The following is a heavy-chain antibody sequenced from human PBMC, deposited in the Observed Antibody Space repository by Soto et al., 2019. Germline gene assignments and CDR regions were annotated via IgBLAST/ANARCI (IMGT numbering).Heavy chain of an antibody. J-gene: IGHJ6*02. V-gene: IGHV1-3*01. CDR2: INAGNGNT. Sequence: AASVKVSCKASGYTFTSYAMHWVRQAPGQRLEWMGWINAGNGNTKYSQKFQGRVTITRDTSASTAYMELSSLRSEDTAVYYCARPLRFLEWTPPSPDYYYYGMDVWGQGTTVTVSS. CDR1: GYTFTSYA. D-gene: IGHD3-3*01. CDR3: ARPLRFLEWTPPSPDYYYYGMDV.